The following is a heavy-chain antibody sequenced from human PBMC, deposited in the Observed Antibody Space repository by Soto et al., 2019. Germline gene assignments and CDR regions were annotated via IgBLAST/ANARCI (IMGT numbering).Heavy chain of an antibody. CDR2: ISTYNGNK. D-gene: IGHD3-22*01. J-gene: IGHJ4*02. V-gene: IGHV1-18*01. CDR1: GYTFITYG. Sequence: QVQLVQSGAEVKKPGASVKVSCKASGYTFITYGVSWVRQAPGQGLDWLGWISTYNGNKRYAERLQGRVTMTTDKTTNTAYMVLRNLRSDDTAVYYCARGPTDYYDNSANYFLDYWGQGTLVTVSS. CDR3: ARGPTDYYDNSANYFLDY.